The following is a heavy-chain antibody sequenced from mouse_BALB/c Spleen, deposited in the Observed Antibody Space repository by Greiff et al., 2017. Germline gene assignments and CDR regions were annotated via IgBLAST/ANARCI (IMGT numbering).Heavy chain of an antibody. Sequence: VQLQQTGPELVKPGASVKISCKASGYSFTDYIMLWVKQSHGKSLEWIGNINPYYGSTSYNLKFKGKATLTVDKSSSTAYMQLNSLTSEDSAVYYCASSGQYGNYNYWGQGTTLTVSS. V-gene: IGHV1-39*01. CDR1: GYSFTDYI. CDR3: ASSGQYGNYNY. CDR2: INPYYGST. J-gene: IGHJ2*01. D-gene: IGHD2-1*01.